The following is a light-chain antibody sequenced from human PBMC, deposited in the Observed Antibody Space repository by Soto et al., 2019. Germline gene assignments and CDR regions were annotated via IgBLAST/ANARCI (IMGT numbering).Light chain of an antibody. CDR2: AAS. J-gene: IGKJ1*01. Sequence: EIVLTQSPGTLSLSPGERATISCRASQSVSSTYLAWYQPKPGQAPRLLIYAASNRASGIPDRFGGSGSGTDFTLTVSRLEPEDFAVYYCQQYGSAPWTFGQGTKVEI. CDR1: QSVSSTY. CDR3: QQYGSAPWT. V-gene: IGKV3-20*01.